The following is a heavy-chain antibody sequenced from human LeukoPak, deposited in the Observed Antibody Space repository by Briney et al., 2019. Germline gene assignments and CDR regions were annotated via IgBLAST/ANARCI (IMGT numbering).Heavy chain of an antibody. J-gene: IGHJ5*02. D-gene: IGHD2-15*01. CDR3: ARSQGYCSGGSCLQGDWFDP. CDR1: GYSFTSDW. CDR2: IYVGDSDT. Sequence: GESLKISCQGSGYSFTSDWIGWVRQMPGKGLEWMGIIYVGDSDTRYSPSFQGQVTISADKSISTAYLQWGSLKASDTAMYYCARSQGYCSGGSCLQGDWFDPWGQGTLVTVSS. V-gene: IGHV5-51*01.